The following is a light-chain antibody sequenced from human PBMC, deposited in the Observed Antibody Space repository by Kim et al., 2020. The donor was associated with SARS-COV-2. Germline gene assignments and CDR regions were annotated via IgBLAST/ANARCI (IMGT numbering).Light chain of an antibody. CDR3: QQYKSWPRT. Sequence: VSPGHGVTLSCKASQYISDNLAWYQQKLGQPPRPLIYSMSTRATGVPARFSGSGSGIDFTLTINSLQSEDFAGGYCQQYKSWPRTFGQGTKVDIK. V-gene: IGKV3-15*01. J-gene: IGKJ1*01. CDR1: QYISDN. CDR2: SMS.